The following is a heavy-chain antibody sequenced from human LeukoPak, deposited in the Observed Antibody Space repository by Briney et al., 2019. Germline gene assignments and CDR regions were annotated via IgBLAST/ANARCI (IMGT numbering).Heavy chain of an antibody. Sequence: GESLKISCKGFGYSFTSYWIGWVRQMPGKGLEWMGIIYPDDSDTRYSPSFRGQVTISADKSTSTAYLQWSSLKASDTAMYYCARRGFVATTRNWFDPWGQGTLVTVSS. D-gene: IGHD5-12*01. V-gene: IGHV5-51*01. CDR1: GYSFTSYW. J-gene: IGHJ5*02. CDR2: IYPDDSDT. CDR3: ARRGFVATTRNWFDP.